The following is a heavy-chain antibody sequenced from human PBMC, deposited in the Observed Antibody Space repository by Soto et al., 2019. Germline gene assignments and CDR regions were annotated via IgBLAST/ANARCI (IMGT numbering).Heavy chain of an antibody. D-gene: IGHD5-12*01. Sequence: QVQLVQSGAEVKKPGASVKVSCKASGYTFTRSGISWVRQAPGQGPEWMGWISSYNGDTNYAQTFQGRVTMTTDTSTSTAYMELRSLRSDDTAVYYCAREGVAHYYSYGMDVWGQGTPVTVSS. CDR2: ISSYNGDT. CDR3: AREGVAHYYSYGMDV. J-gene: IGHJ6*02. CDR1: GYTFTRSG. V-gene: IGHV1-18*01.